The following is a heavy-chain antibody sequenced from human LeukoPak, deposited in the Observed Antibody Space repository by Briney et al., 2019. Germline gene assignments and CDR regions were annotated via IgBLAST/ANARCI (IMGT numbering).Heavy chain of an antibody. V-gene: IGHV1-2*02. CDR3: ARSRAARYFDWSAYYYYYYGMDV. CDR2: INPNSGGT. CDR1: GYTFTGYY. D-gene: IGHD3-9*01. J-gene: IGHJ6*02. Sequence: ASAKVSCKASGYTFTGYYMHWVRQAPGQGLEWMGWINPNSGGTNYAQKFQGRVTMTRDTSISTAYMELSRLRSDDTAVYYCARSRAARYFDWSAYYYYYYGMDVWGQGTTVTVSS.